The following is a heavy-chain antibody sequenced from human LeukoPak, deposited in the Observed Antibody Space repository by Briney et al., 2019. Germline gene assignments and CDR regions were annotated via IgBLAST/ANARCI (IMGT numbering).Heavy chain of an antibody. J-gene: IGHJ4*02. CDR1: GFTFGTYW. CDR3: ANGDGFDY. D-gene: IGHD5-24*01. Sequence: LAGGSLRLSCATSGFTFGTYWMSWVRQAPGKGLEWVANIKQDGSEKYYVDSVKGRFTISRDNAKNSLYLHMNSLRAEDTAVYYCANGDGFDYWGQGTLVTVSS. CDR2: IKQDGSEK. V-gene: IGHV3-7*01.